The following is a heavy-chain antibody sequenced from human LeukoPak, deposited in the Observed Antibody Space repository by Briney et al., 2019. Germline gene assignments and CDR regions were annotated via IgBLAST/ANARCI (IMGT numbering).Heavy chain of an antibody. D-gene: IGHD6-13*01. CDR3: ARDRSSSWYEDI. CDR2: ISSSSSYI. V-gene: IGHV3-21*01. CDR1: GFTFSSYV. J-gene: IGHJ4*02. Sequence: GGSLRLSCAASGFTFSSYVMNWVRQAPGKGLEWVSSISSSSSYIYYADSVKGRFTISRDNAKNSLYLQMNSLRAEDTAVYYCARDRSSSWYEDIWGQGTLVTVSS.